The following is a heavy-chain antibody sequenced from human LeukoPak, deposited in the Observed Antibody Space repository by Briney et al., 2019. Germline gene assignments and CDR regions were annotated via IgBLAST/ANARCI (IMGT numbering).Heavy chain of an antibody. CDR1: GFTFSSYG. V-gene: IGHV3-30*02. J-gene: IGHJ3*02. D-gene: IGHD3-3*01. CDR2: IRYDGSNK. CDR3: ARGPSARFFGVAKGAFDI. Sequence: GGSLRLSCAASGFTFSSYGMHWVRQAPGKGLEWVAFIRYDGSNKYYADSVKGRFTISRDNSKNTLDPQMNSLRAEDTAVCYCARGPSARFFGVAKGAFDIWGQGTMVTVSS.